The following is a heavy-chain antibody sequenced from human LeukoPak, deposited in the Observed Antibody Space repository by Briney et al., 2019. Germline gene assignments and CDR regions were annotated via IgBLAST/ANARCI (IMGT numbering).Heavy chain of an antibody. D-gene: IGHD2-15*01. CDR2: ISSSSSYI. J-gene: IGHJ4*02. CDR3: ARDVGGVGGY. CDR1: GFTFSSYS. V-gene: IGHV3-21*01. Sequence: GGSLRLSCAASGFTFSSYSMNWVRQAPGKGLEWVSSISSSSSYIYYADSVKGRFTISRDNAKNSLYLQMNSLRAEDTAVYYCARDVGGVGGYWGQGTLSPSPQ.